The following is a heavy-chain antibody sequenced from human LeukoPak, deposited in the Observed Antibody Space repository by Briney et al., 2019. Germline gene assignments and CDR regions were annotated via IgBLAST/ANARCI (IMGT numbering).Heavy chain of an antibody. CDR3: VSLRVSTVRDSFDL. CDR1: GFAFYIYW. J-gene: IGHJ3*01. D-gene: IGHD3-10*01. V-gene: IGHV3-7*01. Sequence: GGALRLSCAASGFAFYIYWMTWVRQAPGKGLEWVCNINKDGSVKQYAYAVRGRFTVSRDTSKIQLYLQMTSLRADDTAVYYCVSLRVSTVRDSFDLWGQGTMVTVSS. CDR2: INKDGSVK.